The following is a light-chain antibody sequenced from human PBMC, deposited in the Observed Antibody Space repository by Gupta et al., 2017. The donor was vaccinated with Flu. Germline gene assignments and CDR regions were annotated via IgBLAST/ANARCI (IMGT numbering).Light chain of an antibody. Sequence: VTISCSGSSSNIGSNYVYWYQQLPGTAPKLLIYRNNQRPSGVPDRFSGSKSGTSASLAISGLRSEDEADYYCAAWDDSLSGHWVFGGGTKL. CDR3: AAWDDSLSGHWV. V-gene: IGLV1-47*01. J-gene: IGLJ3*02. CDR2: RNN. CDR1: SSNIGSNY.